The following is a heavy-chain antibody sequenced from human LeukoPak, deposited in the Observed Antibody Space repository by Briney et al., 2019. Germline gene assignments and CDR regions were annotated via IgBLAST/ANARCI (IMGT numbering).Heavy chain of an antibody. Sequence: SETLSLTCTVSDGSISSYHWSWIRQPPGKGLEWIGYIYYSGSTNYNPSLKSRVTISVDTSKNQFSLKLSSVTAADTAVYYCARGIFGVVTRGPDYWGQGTLVTVSS. CDR1: DGSISSYH. CDR3: ARGIFGVVTRGPDY. D-gene: IGHD3-3*02. J-gene: IGHJ4*02. V-gene: IGHV4-59*01. CDR2: IYYSGST.